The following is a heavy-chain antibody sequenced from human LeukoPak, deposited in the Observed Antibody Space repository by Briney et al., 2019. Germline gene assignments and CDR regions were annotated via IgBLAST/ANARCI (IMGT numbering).Heavy chain of an antibody. CDR2: ISDSSTDV. Sequence: GGSLRLSCAASGFTFTSFSMNWVRQAPGKGLEWVSSISDSSTDVYYADSVKGRFTISRDNAKNSLYLQMNSLRAEDTAVYYCTKDRFDYDSSGYPYDVWGQGTMVTVSS. D-gene: IGHD3-22*01. CDR1: GFTFTSFS. V-gene: IGHV3-21*01. J-gene: IGHJ3*01. CDR3: TKDRFDYDSSGYPYDV.